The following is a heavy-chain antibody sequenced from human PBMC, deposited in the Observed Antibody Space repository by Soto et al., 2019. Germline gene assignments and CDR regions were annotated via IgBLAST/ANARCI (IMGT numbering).Heavy chain of an antibody. CDR1: GFTFSDYY. CDR2: ISSSGSTI. D-gene: IGHD5-18*01. Sequence: GGSLRLSCGASGFTFSDYYMSWIRQAPGKGLEWVSYISSSGSTIYYADSVKGRFTISRDNAKNSLYLQMNSLRAEDTAVYYCASNAIQLWFFDYWGQGTLVTVSS. J-gene: IGHJ4*02. CDR3: ASNAIQLWFFDY. V-gene: IGHV3-11*01.